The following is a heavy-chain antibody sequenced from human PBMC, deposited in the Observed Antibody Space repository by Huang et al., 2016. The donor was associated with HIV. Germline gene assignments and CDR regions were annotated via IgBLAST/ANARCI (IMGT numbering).Heavy chain of an antibody. J-gene: IGHJ4*01. V-gene: IGHV4-59*01. CDR1: GGSISSNY. D-gene: IGHD2-15*01. CDR2: IYYSGVS. CDR3: ARDRRHCSGGSCYYSDY. Sequence: QVQLQESGPGLVKPSETLSLTCSVSGGSISSNYWSWIRQPPGKGLEWIGSIYYSGVSNYSPSLKSRVFISVDTSRNQFALKLSSVTAADTAVDYCARDRRHCSGGSCYYSDYWGHGTLVTVSS.